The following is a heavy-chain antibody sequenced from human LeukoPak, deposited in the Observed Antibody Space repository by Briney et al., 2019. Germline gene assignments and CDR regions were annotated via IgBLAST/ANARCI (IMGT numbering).Heavy chain of an antibody. CDR1: GYTFTSYD. J-gene: IGHJ4*02. CDR3: AREDYSDSGSNDY. V-gene: IGHV1-8*03. Sequence: ASVKVSCKASGYTFTSYDINWVRQATGQGLEWMGWMNPNSGNTGYAQKFQGRVTITRNTSISTAYMELSSLRSEDTAVYYCAREDYSDSGSNDYWGQGTLVTVSS. D-gene: IGHD3-22*01. CDR2: MNPNSGNT.